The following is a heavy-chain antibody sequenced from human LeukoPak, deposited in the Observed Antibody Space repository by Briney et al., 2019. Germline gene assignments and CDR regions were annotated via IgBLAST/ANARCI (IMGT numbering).Heavy chain of an antibody. V-gene: IGHV4-31*03. J-gene: IGHJ3*02. D-gene: IGHD4-23*01. CDR3: ARLGGFPGGNYAFDI. Sequence: PSETLSLTCTVSGGSISSGGYYWSWIRQHPGKGLEWIGYIYYSGSTNYNPSLKSRVTISVDTSKNQFSLKLSSVTAADTAVYYCARLGGFPGGNYAFDIWGQGTMVTVSS. CDR1: GGSISSGGYY. CDR2: IYYSGST.